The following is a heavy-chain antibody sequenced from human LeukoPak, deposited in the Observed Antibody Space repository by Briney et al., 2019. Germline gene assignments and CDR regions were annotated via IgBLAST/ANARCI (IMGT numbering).Heavy chain of an antibody. CDR1: GFTFSSYS. D-gene: IGHD3-10*01. J-gene: IGHJ4*02. CDR2: ISSGSGTI. Sequence: GGSLRLSRAASGFTFSSYSLNWIRQAPEKGLEWVSYISSGSGTIYYADSVKGRFTISRDSAKDSLFLQMNSLRAEDTAVYYCARETVRGVNYDYWGQGTLVTVSS. V-gene: IGHV3-48*01. CDR3: ARETVRGVNYDY.